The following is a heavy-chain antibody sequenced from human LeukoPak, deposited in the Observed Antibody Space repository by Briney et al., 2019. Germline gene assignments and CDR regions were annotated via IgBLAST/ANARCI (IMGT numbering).Heavy chain of an antibody. CDR3: ARWTTLVRGFDY. D-gene: IGHD3-10*01. CDR2: IYTSGST. V-gene: IGHV4-61*02. Sequence: SETLSLTCTVSGGSISSGSYYWSWIRQPAGKGLEWIGRIYTSGSTNYNPSLKSRVSMSVDTSKNHVSLKLSSVTAADTAVYYCARWTTLVRGFDYWGQGTLVTVSS. CDR1: GGSISSGSYY. J-gene: IGHJ4*02.